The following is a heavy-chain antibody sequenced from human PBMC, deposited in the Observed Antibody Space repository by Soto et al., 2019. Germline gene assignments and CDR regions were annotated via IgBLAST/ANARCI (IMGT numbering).Heavy chain of an antibody. J-gene: IGHJ4*02. CDR2: MYYSGST. CDR3: ARGGDHGPNDY. V-gene: IGHV4-59*11. CDR1: GGSISSHY. D-gene: IGHD2-21*02. Sequence: SETLSLTCTVSGGSISSHYWSWIRQSPGKGLEWIGYMYYSGSTNYNPSLKSRVTMSVDTSKNQFSLKLSSVTAADTAVYYCARGGDHGPNDYWGQGTLVTVSS.